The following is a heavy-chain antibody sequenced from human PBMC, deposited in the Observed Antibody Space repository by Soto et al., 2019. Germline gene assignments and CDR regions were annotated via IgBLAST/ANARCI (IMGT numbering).Heavy chain of an antibody. CDR1: GGSISSSSYY. D-gene: IGHD7-27*01. CDR3: ARTSDYWGPFDY. Sequence: PSETLSLTCTVSGGSISSSSYYWGWIRQPPGKGLEWIGSIYYSGSTYYNPSLKSRVTISVDTSKNQFSLKLSSVTAADTAVYYCARTSDYWGPFDYWGQGTLVTVYS. V-gene: IGHV4-39*01. CDR2: IYYSGST. J-gene: IGHJ4*02.